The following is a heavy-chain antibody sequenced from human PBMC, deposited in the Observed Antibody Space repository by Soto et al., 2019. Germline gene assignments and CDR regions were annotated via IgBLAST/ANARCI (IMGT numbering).Heavy chain of an antibody. Sequence: PGGSLRLSCAASGFTFSSYGMHWVRQAPGKGLEWVAVISYDGSNKYYADSVKGRFTISRDNSKNTLYLQMNSLRAEDTAVYYCAKELYYDSSGYYYYYYYGMDVWGQGTTVTVSS. CDR2: ISYDGSNK. J-gene: IGHJ6*02. D-gene: IGHD3-22*01. CDR1: GFTFSSYG. CDR3: AKELYYDSSGYYYYYYYGMDV. V-gene: IGHV3-30*18.